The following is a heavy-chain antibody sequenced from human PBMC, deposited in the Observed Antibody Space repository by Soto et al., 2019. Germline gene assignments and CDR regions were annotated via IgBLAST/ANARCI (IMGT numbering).Heavy chain of an antibody. CDR2: IIPIFGTA. CDR1: GGTFSSYA. D-gene: IGHD4-17*01. J-gene: IGHJ6*02. CDR3: AASTVTNTYYYYGMDV. V-gene: IGHV1-69*06. Sequence: QVQLVQSGAEVKKPGSSVKVSCMASGGTFSSYAISWVRQAPGQGLEWMGGIIPIFGTANYAQKFQGRVTITADKSTSTAYMELSSLRSEDTAVYYSAASTVTNTYYYYGMDVWGQGTTVTVSS.